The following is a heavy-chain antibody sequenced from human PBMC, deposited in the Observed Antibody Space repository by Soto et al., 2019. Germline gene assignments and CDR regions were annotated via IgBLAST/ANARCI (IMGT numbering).Heavy chain of an antibody. D-gene: IGHD6-13*01. Sequence: QVQLVQSGAEVKKPGSSVKVSCKASGGTFSSYAISWVRQAPGQGLEWMGGIIPIFGTANYAQKFQGRVTITADESTSTAYMELSSLRSEDTAVYYCASGLYSMGTTNYGMDVWGQGTTVTVSS. J-gene: IGHJ6*02. CDR1: GGTFSSYA. CDR2: IIPIFGTA. V-gene: IGHV1-69*12. CDR3: ASGLYSMGTTNYGMDV.